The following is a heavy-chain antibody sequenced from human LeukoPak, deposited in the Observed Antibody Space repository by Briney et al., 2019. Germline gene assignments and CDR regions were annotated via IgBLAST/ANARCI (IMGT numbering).Heavy chain of an antibody. Sequence: GTSLRLSCAASGFIFDDYAMHWVRQAPGKGLEWVSGISWNSGSLGYADSVKGRFTISRDNSKNTLYLQMNSLRAEDTAVYYCAKGRGWEASYYYYYMDVWGKGTTVTISS. CDR2: ISWNSGSL. CDR1: GFIFDDYA. D-gene: IGHD1-26*01. CDR3: AKGRGWEASYYYYYMDV. J-gene: IGHJ6*03. V-gene: IGHV3-9*01.